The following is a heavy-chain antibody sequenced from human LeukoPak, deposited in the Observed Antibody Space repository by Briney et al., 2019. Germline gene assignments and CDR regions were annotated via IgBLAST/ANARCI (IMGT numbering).Heavy chain of an antibody. CDR2: IRSKANSYAT. CDR1: GFTFSGSA. CDR3: TSVPGIAAAGTISHYYGMDV. V-gene: IGHV3-73*01. Sequence: GGSLKLSCAASGFTFSGSAMHWLRQAAGKGLEWVGRIRSKANSYATPYAASLKTRFTISRDDSKNTAYLPMNSLTTEDTAVYYCTSVPGIAAAGTISHYYGMDVWGQGTTVTVSS. J-gene: IGHJ6*02. D-gene: IGHD6-13*01.